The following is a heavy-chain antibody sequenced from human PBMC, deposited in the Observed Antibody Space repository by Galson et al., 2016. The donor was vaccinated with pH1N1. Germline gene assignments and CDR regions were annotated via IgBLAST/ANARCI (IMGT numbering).Heavy chain of an antibody. CDR3: ASDRAWAFDN. CDR2: IGIGATVL. D-gene: IGHD3-10*01. Sequence: SLRLSCAASSFSFSDSPMNWVRRAPGKGLEWLSFIGIGATVLTYADSVKGRFTISRDDANKLLYLQMNNLRAEDTALYYCASDRAWAFDNWGQGALVTVSS. V-gene: IGHV3-48*01. J-gene: IGHJ4*02. CDR1: SFSFSDSP.